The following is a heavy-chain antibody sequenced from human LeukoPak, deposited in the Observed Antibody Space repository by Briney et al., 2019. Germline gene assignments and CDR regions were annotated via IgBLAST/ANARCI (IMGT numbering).Heavy chain of an antibody. Sequence: ASVKVSCKVSGYTFTDYYMHWVPQAPGKGLEWMGLVDPEDGETIYAEKLQGRVTITADTSTDTAYMELSSLRSEDTAVYYCATERGYDILTGYYNVEASTRSKPTRYYYYYMDVWGKGTTVTVSS. D-gene: IGHD3-9*01. CDR2: VDPEDGET. J-gene: IGHJ6*03. CDR3: ATERGYDILTGYYNVEASTRSKPTRYYYYYMDV. V-gene: IGHV1-69-2*01. CDR1: GYTFTDYY.